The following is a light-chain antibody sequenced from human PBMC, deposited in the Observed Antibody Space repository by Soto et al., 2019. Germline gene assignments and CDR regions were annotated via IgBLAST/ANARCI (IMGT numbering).Light chain of an antibody. CDR3: TTWDDSLSGYV. Sequence: QSVLTQPPSASGAPGQRVTISCSGSSSNIGSNYVYWYQQFPGTAPKLLIYRNSQRPSGVPDRFSGSKSGSSASLAISGLRSEDEADYYCTTWDDSLSGYVFGTGTKGTVL. CDR1: SSNIGSNY. CDR2: RNS. V-gene: IGLV1-47*01. J-gene: IGLJ1*01.